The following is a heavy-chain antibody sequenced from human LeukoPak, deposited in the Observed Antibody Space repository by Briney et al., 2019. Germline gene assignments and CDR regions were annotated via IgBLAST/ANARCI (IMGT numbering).Heavy chain of an antibody. CDR2: ISSSSSYI. Sequence: GESLRLSCAASGFTFSSYSMNWVRQAPGKGLEWVSSISSSSSYIYYADSVKGRFTISRDNAKNSLYLQMNSLRAEDTAVYYCARDKTRPGSSSEFDYWGQGTLVTVSS. D-gene: IGHD3-10*01. CDR3: ARDKTRPGSSSEFDY. J-gene: IGHJ4*02. CDR1: GFTFSSYS. V-gene: IGHV3-21*01.